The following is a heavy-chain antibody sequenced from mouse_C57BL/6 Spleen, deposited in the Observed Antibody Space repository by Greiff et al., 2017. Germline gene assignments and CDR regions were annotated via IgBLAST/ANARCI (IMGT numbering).Heavy chain of an antibody. V-gene: IGHV1-19*01. CDR3: ARERPYYYGGY. CDR1: GYTFTDYY. CDR2: INPYNGGT. J-gene: IGHJ2*01. D-gene: IGHD1-1*01. Sequence: EVQLQQSGPVLVKPGASVKMSCKASGYTFTDYYMNWVKQSHGKSLEWIGVINPYNGGTSYNQKFKGKATLTVDKSSSTAYMELNRLTSEDSAVYYCARERPYYYGGYWGQGTTLTVSS.